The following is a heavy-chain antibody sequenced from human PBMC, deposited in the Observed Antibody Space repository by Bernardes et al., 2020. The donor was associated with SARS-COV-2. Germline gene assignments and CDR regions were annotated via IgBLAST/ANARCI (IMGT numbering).Heavy chain of an antibody. CDR3: AKDLKPDAAWNFDY. J-gene: IGHJ4*02. CDR2: VVGDGSQI. V-gene: IGHV3-23*01. D-gene: IGHD2-2*01. CDR1: GFTFSIYA. Sequence: GGSLRLSRATSGFTFSIYAMNWVRQAPGKGPEWVSGVVGDGSQIFYADSVKGRFTISRDNSNNILYLQMNNLRAEDTAIYYCAKDLKPDAAWNFDYWGQGTLVTVSS.